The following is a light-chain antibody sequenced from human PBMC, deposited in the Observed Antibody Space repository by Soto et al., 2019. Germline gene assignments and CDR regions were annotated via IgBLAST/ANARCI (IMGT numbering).Light chain of an antibody. J-gene: IGLJ3*02. Sequence: QSALTQPRSVSGSPGQSVTISCTGTSSDIGAYDYVFWYLQYPGKSPQLIIYDVFKRPSGVPARFSGSKSGNTASLTISGLQTEDEADYHCCSYAGRHTLVFGGGTKVTVL. CDR1: SSDIGAYDY. V-gene: IGLV2-11*01. CDR2: DVF. CDR3: CSYAGRHTLV.